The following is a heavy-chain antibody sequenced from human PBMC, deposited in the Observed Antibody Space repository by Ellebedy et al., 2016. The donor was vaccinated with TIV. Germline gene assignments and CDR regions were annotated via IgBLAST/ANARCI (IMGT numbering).Heavy chain of an antibody. V-gene: IGHV3-30*18. J-gene: IGHJ6*02. CDR1: GFTFSHYG. D-gene: IGHD3-10*01. Sequence: GESLKISXRDSGFTFSHYGMHWVRQAPGKGLEWVAVISYDGCYTYHADYVKGRFTISRDNSRKTLYLQMNSLRPGDTAVYYCAKDKGSGTHYNLYLGLDVWGQGTTVTVSS. CDR3: AKDKGSGTHYNLYLGLDV. CDR2: ISYDGCYT.